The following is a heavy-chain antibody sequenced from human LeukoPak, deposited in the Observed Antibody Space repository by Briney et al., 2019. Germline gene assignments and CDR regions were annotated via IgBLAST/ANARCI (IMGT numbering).Heavy chain of an antibody. J-gene: IGHJ4*02. V-gene: IGHV3-23*01. CDR1: GFTYSSHA. D-gene: IGHD6-13*01. CDR2: ISASGGTS. Sequence: GGSLRLSCAASGFTYSSHAMSWVRQTPGKGLQWVSSISASGGTSKYADSVRGRFTISRDNSKNTLYLQLTSLQVEDAAVYYCAKRLWDVGDVAAANPLDYWGQGTLVTVSS. CDR3: AKRLWDVGDVAAANPLDY.